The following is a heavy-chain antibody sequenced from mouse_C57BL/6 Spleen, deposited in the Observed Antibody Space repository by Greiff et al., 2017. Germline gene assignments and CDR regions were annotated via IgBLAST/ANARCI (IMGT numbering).Heavy chain of an antibody. Sequence: VQLQQPGAELVKPGASVKLSCKASGYNFTSYWMQWVKQRPGQGLEWIGEIDPSDGYTNYNQQFKGKATLTVDTSSSTAYMQLSSLTAEDAGVYYCASWGSSYGPFADGGQGTLVTVSA. CDR1: GYNFTSYW. CDR2: IDPSDGYT. CDR3: ASWGSSYGPFAD. V-gene: IGHV1-50*01. J-gene: IGHJ3*01. D-gene: IGHD1-1*01.